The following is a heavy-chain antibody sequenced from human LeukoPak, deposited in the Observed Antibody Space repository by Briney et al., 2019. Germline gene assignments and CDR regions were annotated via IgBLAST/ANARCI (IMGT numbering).Heavy chain of an antibody. V-gene: IGHV1-3*01. CDR2: INAGNGNT. Sequence: ASVKVSCKASGYTFTSYAMHWVRQAPGQRLEWMGWINAGNGNTKYSQKFQGRVTITRDTSASTAYMELSSLRSEDTAVYYCARGVVPATRSFDYWGQGTLVTVSS. CDR1: GYTFTSYA. J-gene: IGHJ4*02. D-gene: IGHD2-2*01. CDR3: ARGVVPATRSFDY.